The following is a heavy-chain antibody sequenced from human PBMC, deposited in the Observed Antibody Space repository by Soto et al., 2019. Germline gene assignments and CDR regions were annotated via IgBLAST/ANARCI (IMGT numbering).Heavy chain of an antibody. V-gene: IGHV4-31*03. CDR1: GGSISSGAYY. Sequence: QVQLQESGPGLVKPSQTLSLTCTVSGGSISSGAYYWSWIRQHPLKGLEWIGSIYYSGTTYYNPSRNSRVTISADTSKNQFSLKLSSVTAADTAVFYCARELETRKTPLTTVGFDPWGQGTLVTVTS. J-gene: IGHJ5*02. CDR3: ARELETRKTPLTTVGFDP. CDR2: IYYSGTT. D-gene: IGHD4-17*01.